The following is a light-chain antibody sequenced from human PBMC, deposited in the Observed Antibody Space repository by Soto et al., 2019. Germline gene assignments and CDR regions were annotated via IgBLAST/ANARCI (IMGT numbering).Light chain of an antibody. J-gene: IGKJ5*01. CDR2: AAS. Sequence: DIQMTQSPSSLSASVGDRVTITCRASQSISSYLNWYQQKPGKAPKLLIYAASSLQSWVPSRFSGSGSGTDFTLTISSLQPEDFATDYCQQSYSTITFGQGTRLDIK. V-gene: IGKV1-39*01. CDR3: QQSYSTIT. CDR1: QSISSY.